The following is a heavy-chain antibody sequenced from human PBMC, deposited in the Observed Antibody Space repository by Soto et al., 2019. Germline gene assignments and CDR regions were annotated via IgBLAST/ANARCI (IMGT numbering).Heavy chain of an antibody. V-gene: IGHV4-59*01. CDR2: SHYSGTT. Sequence: PSETLSLTCTVSGASINSYHWSWIRQPPGKGLEWIGYSHYSGTTNYNPSLKSRVTMSVDMSSNQFSLKLTSVTAADTAVYYCARTRGSGWYGDNWFDPWGQGTLVTVSS. J-gene: IGHJ5*02. CDR1: GASINSYH. CDR3: ARTRGSGWYGDNWFDP. D-gene: IGHD6-19*01.